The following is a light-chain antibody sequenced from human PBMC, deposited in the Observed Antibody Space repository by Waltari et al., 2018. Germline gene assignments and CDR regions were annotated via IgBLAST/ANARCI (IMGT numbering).Light chain of an antibody. CDR1: DIGRTS. V-gene: IGLV3-21*02. Sequence: SYVLTQPPSVSVAPGQTARISCGGNDIGRTSVHWYQQRPGQAPVLVVHDDSDRPSGIPERISGSNSGNTATLTISRVEAGDEADYYCQVWDSSSDSWVFGGGTKLTAL. J-gene: IGLJ3*02. CDR3: QVWDSSSDSWV. CDR2: DDS.